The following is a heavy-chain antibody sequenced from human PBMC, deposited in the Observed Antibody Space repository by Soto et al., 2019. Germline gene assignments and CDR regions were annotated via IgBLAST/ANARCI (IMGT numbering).Heavy chain of an antibody. CDR2: IHLSGRT. V-gene: IGHV4-34*01. Sequence: QVQLQQWGAGLLKPSETLSLTCAVYGGSFSDHYWIWIRQPPGKGLEWIGEIHLSGRTNYNPSLKRRVTISLDTSTNQFSVKLSSVTAADTAVYYCTRTPTRGASAWFDPWGQGTLVSVSS. CDR3: TRTPTRGASAWFDP. CDR1: GGSFSDHY. D-gene: IGHD1-26*01. J-gene: IGHJ5*02.